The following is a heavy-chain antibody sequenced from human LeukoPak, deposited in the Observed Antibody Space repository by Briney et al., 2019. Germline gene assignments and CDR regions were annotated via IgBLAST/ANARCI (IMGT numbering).Heavy chain of an antibody. D-gene: IGHD5-18*01. V-gene: IGHV3-48*03. J-gene: IGHJ4*02. CDR3: VKEGGYRTPFDF. CDR1: GFTVSSYE. Sequence: GGSLRLSCAASGFTVSSYEMDWVRQAPGEGLEWVSYISSSGSTISHAASVKGRFTIARDDSKHTVYLQMNRRRADDPAAYYCVKEGGYRTPFDFWGQGTLVTVSS. CDR2: ISSSGSTI.